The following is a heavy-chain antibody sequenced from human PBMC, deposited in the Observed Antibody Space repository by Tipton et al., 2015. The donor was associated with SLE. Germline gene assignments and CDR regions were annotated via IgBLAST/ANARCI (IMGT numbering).Heavy chain of an antibody. D-gene: IGHD2-15*01. CDR2: IYYSGST. CDR3: ARDIDGYNWFDP. V-gene: IGHV4-31*03. Sequence: LRLSCTVSGGSISSSSYYWGWIRQPPGKGLEWIGYIYYSGSTYYNPSLKSRVTISVDMSKNQFSLKLTSVTAADTAVYYCARDIDGYNWFDPWGQGTLVTVSS. CDR1: GGSISSSSYY. J-gene: IGHJ5*02.